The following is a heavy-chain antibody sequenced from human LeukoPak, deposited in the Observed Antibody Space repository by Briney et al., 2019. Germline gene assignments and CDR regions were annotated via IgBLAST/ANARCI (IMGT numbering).Heavy chain of an antibody. CDR2: IYYSGNT. V-gene: IGHV4-59*01. Sequence: SETLSPTCTVSGGSISTYYWSWIRQPPGKGLKWIGYIYYSGNTNDNPSLKSRVTISVDTSKNQFSLKLSSVTAADTAVYYCARVGNYYFDLWGRGTLVTVSS. J-gene: IGHJ2*01. CDR3: ARVGNYYFDL. D-gene: IGHD3-10*01. CDR1: GGSISTYY.